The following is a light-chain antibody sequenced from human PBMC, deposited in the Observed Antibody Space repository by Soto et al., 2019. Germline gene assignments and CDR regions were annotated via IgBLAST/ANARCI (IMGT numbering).Light chain of an antibody. V-gene: IGKV3-15*01. Sequence: EIGMTQSPATLSVSPGERVTLSCRASQSVFSSLAWYQQKPGQAPRLLIYGAATRATGIPARFSGSGSGTYFTLTISWLQSEDCAVYFYQQYHTWPAFGRGTRVEIK. CDR1: QSVFSS. CDR3: QQYHTWPA. J-gene: IGKJ4*02. CDR2: GAA.